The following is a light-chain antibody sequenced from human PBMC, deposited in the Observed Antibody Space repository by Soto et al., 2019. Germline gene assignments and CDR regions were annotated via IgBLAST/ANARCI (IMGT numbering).Light chain of an antibody. V-gene: IGKV3-11*01. CDR2: DVS. Sequence: EIVLTQSPATLSLSPGERATLSCRASQSISSYLAWYQQKPGHAPRLLIYDVSNRATGIPARFSGSGSGTDFTLTISTLEPEDFAVYYCQQRSSWPRTFGQGTKVEIK. CDR3: QQRSSWPRT. J-gene: IGKJ1*01. CDR1: QSISSY.